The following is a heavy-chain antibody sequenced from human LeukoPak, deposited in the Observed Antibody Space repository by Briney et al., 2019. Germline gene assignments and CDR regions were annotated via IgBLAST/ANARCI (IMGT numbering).Heavy chain of an antibody. J-gene: IGHJ4*02. CDR3: ARGEPGFGGLPTVLDN. CDR1: GFSFSSFC. D-gene: IGHD4-23*01. Sequence: GGSLRPSCAASGFSFSSFCMNWGRQAPGEGGGGGSSISSSTTFIDYADSVKGRFTISRDNAKDSLYLQMNSLRAEDTAVYYCARGEPGFGGLPTVLDNWGQGALVTVSS. CDR2: ISSSTTFI. V-gene: IGHV3-21*01.